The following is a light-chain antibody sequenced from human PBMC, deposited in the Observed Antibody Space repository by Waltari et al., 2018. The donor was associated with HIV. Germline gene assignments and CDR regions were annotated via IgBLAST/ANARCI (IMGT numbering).Light chain of an antibody. J-gene: IGLJ3*02. CDR1: YSNIGSNT. CDR3: ASWDDKLDGWV. V-gene: IGLV1-44*01. Sequence: QSLLPQPPSASGTPGQRVTIPCSGSYSNIGSNTVNWHQQLPGSAPRALISNNDQRPSGAPDRVSGSKSGTSGSLAISGLQSEDQGDYYCASWDDKLDGWVFGGGTRLTVL. CDR2: NND.